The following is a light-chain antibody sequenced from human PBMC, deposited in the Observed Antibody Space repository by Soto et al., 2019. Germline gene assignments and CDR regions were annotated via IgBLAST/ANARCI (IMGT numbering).Light chain of an antibody. CDR1: QSVSSN. J-gene: IGKJ2*01. CDR3: QQYNNWPRT. V-gene: IGKV3-15*01. CDR2: GAS. Sequence: IVMTQSPATLSVSPGERDTLSCRASQSVSSNLAWYQQKPGQAPRLLIYGASTRATGIPARFSGSGSGTEFTLTISSLQSEDFAVYYCQQYNNWPRTFGQWTKLEIK.